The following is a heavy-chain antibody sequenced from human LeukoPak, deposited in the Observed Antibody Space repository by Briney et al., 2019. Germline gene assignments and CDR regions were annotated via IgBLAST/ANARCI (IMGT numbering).Heavy chain of an antibody. J-gene: IGHJ4*02. D-gene: IGHD3-22*01. V-gene: IGHV3-48*01. CDR3: ARDFSDDSSGYYGELDY. CDR1: GFTFGDYA. CDR2: ISSSSSTI. Sequence: QAGGSLRLSCTASGFTFGDYAMNWVRQAPGKGLEWVSYISSSSSTIYYADSVKGRFTISRDNAKNSLYLQMNSLRAEDTAVYYCARDFSDDSSGYYGELDYWGQGTLVTVSS.